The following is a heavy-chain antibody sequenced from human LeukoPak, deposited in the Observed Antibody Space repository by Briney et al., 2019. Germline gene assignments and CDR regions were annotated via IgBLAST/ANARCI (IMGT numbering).Heavy chain of an antibody. CDR3: AREYSGYDDDAFDI. V-gene: IGHV4-61*01. D-gene: IGHD5-12*01. CDR2: IYYSGST. Sequence: SETPPLTCTVSGGSVSSGSYYWSWIRQPPGKGLEWIGYIYYSGSTNYNPSLKSRVTISVDTSKNQFSLKLSSVTAADTAVYYCAREYSGYDDDAFDIWGQGTMATVSS. J-gene: IGHJ3*02. CDR1: GGSVSSGSYY.